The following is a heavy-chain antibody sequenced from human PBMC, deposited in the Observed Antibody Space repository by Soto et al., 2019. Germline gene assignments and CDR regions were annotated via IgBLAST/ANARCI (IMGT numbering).Heavy chain of an antibody. V-gene: IGHV3-30-3*01. J-gene: IGHJ5*02. CDR1: GFTFSTYA. D-gene: IGHD3-10*01. CDR2: ISDDGTNK. Sequence: GGSLRLSCAASGFTFSTYAMHWVRQAPGKGLEWVATISDDGTNKYYADSVKGRFTISRDNSKDTLYLQMNSLRAEDTAVYYCPRDGHGDWFDPWGQGTLVTVSS. CDR3: PRDGHGDWFDP.